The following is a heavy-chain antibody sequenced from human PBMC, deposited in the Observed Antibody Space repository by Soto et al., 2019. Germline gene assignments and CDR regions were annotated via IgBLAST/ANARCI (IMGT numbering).Heavy chain of an antibody. CDR1: GFTFVDYA. J-gene: IGHJ4*02. Sequence: GVSLRLSCAAYGFTFVDYAMRWAGQAPGKGLEWVSLISWDGGRTYYADSVRGRFIVSRDSSKNSLYLQMSSLRVEHTALYYCAKDDCSGSTASCYTGLDFWGQGALVTVSS. D-gene: IGHD2-2*02. CDR2: ISWDGGRT. V-gene: IGHV3-43D*04. CDR3: AKDDCSGSTASCYTGLDF.